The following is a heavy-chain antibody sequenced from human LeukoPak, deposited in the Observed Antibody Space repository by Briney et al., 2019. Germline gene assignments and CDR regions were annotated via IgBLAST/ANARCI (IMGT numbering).Heavy chain of an antibody. V-gene: IGHV3-23*01. D-gene: IGHD5-12*01. CDR3: AKVQWLHYYFDY. CDR2: ISGSGDNT. CDR1: GFTFSSYA. J-gene: IGHJ4*02. Sequence: PGGSLRLSCAASGFTFSSYAMSWVRQAPGKGLEWVSGISGSGDNTYYADSVKGRFTISRDNSKNTLYVQVNSLGTEDTAAYYCAKVQWLHYYFDYWGQGTLVTVSS.